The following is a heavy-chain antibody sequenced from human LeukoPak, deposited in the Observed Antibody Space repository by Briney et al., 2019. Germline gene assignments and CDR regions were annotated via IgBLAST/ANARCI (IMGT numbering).Heavy chain of an antibody. CDR3: AREIWGVQLCDY. CDR2: ISAYNGNT. D-gene: IGHD5-18*01. J-gene: IGHJ4*02. Sequence: GASVKVSCKASGYTFTSYGISWVRQAPGQGLEWMGWISAYNGNTNYAQKLQGRVTMTTDTSTSTAYTELWSLRSDDTAVYYCAREIWGVQLCDYWGQGTLVTVSS. CDR1: GYTFTSYG. V-gene: IGHV1-18*01.